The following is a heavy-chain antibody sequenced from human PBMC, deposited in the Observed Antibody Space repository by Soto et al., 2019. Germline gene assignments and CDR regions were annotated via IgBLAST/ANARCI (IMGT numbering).Heavy chain of an antibody. CDR3: AKDSSAAFDF. D-gene: IGHD6-25*01. V-gene: IGHV3-30*18. Sequence: GSMRVSCVASGVTRRTFGVRWVRQAPSKGLEWVAVISHDGSNQFYAESVKGRFTISRDNSKNMLYLQMNSLRADVSAVYFCAKDSSAAFDFWGQGTVVTVSS. CDR2: ISHDGSNQ. J-gene: IGHJ4*02. CDR1: GVTRRTFG.